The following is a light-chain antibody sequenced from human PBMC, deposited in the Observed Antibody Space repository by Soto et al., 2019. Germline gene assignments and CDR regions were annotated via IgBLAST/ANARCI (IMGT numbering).Light chain of an antibody. Sequence: EMVLTQSPAPLSLSAGERATLYCRASQNIGTYLDWYQQKPGQSPRLLIFDASSRATGTPARFSGSGSGTDFTLTISRLEPEDFAMYYCQQYGYLVTFGGGTKVDIK. CDR3: QQYGYLVT. CDR2: DAS. V-gene: IGKV3-20*01. J-gene: IGKJ4*01. CDR1: QNIGTY.